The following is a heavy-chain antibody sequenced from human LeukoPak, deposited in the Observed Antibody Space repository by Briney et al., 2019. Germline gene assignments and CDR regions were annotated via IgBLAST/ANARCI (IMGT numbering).Heavy chain of an antibody. Sequence: SETLSLTCAVDGGSFSGSYWSWIRQPPGKGLEWIGEINHSGSTYYNPSLKSRVTISVDTSKNQFSLKLSSVTAADTAVYYCATRRRDGYNGYYMDVWGKGTTVTVSS. J-gene: IGHJ6*03. V-gene: IGHV4-34*01. CDR3: ATRRRDGYNGYYMDV. CDR2: INHSGST. D-gene: IGHD5-24*01. CDR1: GGSFSGSY.